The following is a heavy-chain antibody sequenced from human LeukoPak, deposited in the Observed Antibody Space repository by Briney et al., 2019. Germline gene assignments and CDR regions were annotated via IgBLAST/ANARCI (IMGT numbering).Heavy chain of an antibody. D-gene: IGHD5-24*01. Sequence: PGGSLRLSCAASGFTVSSNYMSWVRQAPGKGLEWVSVIYSGGSTYYADSAKGRFTISRDNSKNTLYLQMNSLRAEDTAVYYCARTRDGYNPLGYWGQGTLVTVSS. CDR3: ARTRDGYNPLGY. CDR1: GFTVSSNY. CDR2: IYSGGST. J-gene: IGHJ4*02. V-gene: IGHV3-66*01.